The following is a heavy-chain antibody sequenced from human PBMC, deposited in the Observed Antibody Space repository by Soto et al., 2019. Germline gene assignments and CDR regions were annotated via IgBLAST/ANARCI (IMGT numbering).Heavy chain of an antibody. J-gene: IGHJ6*02. CDR1: GGTFSSYA. D-gene: IGHD6-13*01. CDR3: ARENSAAAGYYYYGMDV. CDR2: IIPIFGTA. V-gene: IGHV1-69*13. Sequence: ASVKVSCKASGGTFSSYAISWVRQAPGQGLEWMGGIIPIFGTANYAQKFQGRVTITADESTSTAYMELSSLRSEDTAVYYCARENSAAAGYYYYGMDVWGQGTTVTV.